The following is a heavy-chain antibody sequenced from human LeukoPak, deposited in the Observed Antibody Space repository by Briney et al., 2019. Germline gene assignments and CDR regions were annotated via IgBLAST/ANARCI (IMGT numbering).Heavy chain of an antibody. CDR3: AKDVGKIVVVTSYVDY. Sequence: GGSLRLSCAASGFTFSSYAMSWVRQAPGKGLEWVSAISGSGGSTYYADSVKGRFTISRDNSKDTLYLQTNSLRAENTAVYYCAKDVGKIVVVTSYVDYWGQGTLVTVSS. J-gene: IGHJ4*02. D-gene: IGHD3-22*01. CDR1: GFTFSSYA. V-gene: IGHV3-23*01. CDR2: ISGSGGST.